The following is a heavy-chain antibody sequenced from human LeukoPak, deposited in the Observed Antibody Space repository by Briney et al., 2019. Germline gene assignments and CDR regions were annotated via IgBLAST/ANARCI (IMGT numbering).Heavy chain of an antibody. D-gene: IGHD3-22*01. J-gene: IGHJ4*02. CDR1: GFTFSSYA. CDR2: ITGSGDTT. CDR3: ARAYGSSGYFQLPIDY. V-gene: IGHV3-23*01. Sequence: PGGSLRLSCAASGFTFSSYAMSWVRQAPGKGLDWVSGITGSGDTTHHVDSVKGRFTISRDNSKNTLFLQMNSLRLEDTALYYCARAYGSSGYFQLPIDYWGQGILVSVSS.